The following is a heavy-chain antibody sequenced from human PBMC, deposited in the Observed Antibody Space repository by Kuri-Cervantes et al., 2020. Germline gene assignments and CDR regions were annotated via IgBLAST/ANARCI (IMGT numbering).Heavy chain of an antibody. Sequence: SETLSLTCTVSGGSISSSSYYWGWIRQPPGKGLEWIGSMYYSGSTYCNPSLKSRVAISVDTSKNQFSLKLSSVTAADTAVYYCARHSRIVGATTDAFDIWGQGTMVTVSS. J-gene: IGHJ3*02. V-gene: IGHV4-39*01. CDR1: GGSISSSSYY. D-gene: IGHD1-26*01. CDR2: MYYSGST. CDR3: ARHSRIVGATTDAFDI.